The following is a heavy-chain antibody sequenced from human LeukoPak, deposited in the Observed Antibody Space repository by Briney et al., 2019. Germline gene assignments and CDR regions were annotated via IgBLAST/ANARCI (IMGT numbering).Heavy chain of an antibody. D-gene: IGHD1-26*01. V-gene: IGHV4-59*01. CDR1: GRSISSYY. Sequence: PSETLPLTCTVSGRSISSYYRSWIRQPPGEGLEWIGYIYYSGSTNYNPSLKSRVTMSVDTSKNQFSLKLSSVTAADTAVYYCARGLVGPTIPFDYWGQGTLVTVSS. CDR2: IYYSGST. J-gene: IGHJ4*02. CDR3: ARGLVGPTIPFDY.